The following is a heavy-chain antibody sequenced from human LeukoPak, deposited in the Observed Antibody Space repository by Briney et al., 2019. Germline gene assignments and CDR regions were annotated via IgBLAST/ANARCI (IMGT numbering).Heavy chain of an antibody. Sequence: GGSLRLSCAASGFTFSSYAMSWVHQAPGKGLEWVSTISGNGDYTFYADSVKGRFTISRDNSKNTLYLQMNSLRADDTAVYYCAKRGIAAAASFDYWGQGTPVSVSS. CDR1: GFTFSSYA. D-gene: IGHD6-13*01. CDR2: ISGNGDYT. J-gene: IGHJ4*02. CDR3: AKRGIAAAASFDY. V-gene: IGHV3-23*01.